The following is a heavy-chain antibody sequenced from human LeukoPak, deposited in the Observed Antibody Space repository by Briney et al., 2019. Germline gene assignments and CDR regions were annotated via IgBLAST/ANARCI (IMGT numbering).Heavy chain of an antibody. J-gene: IGHJ4*02. CDR3: QSRYLEWLLEY. Sequence: PSETLSLTCTVSGGSINSNNYYWGWIRQPPGKGLKWIGSIYSSGSAYYNPSLKSRVTISVDTSKNQFSLRLSSVTAADTAVYYCQSRYLEWLLEYWGQGTLVTVSS. CDR1: GGSINSNNYY. D-gene: IGHD3-3*01. CDR2: IYSSGSA. V-gene: IGHV4-39*01.